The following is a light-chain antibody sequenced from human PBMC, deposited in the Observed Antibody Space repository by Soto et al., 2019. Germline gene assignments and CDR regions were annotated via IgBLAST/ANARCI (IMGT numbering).Light chain of an antibody. CDR2: STN. CDR3: MLYMGSGTVV. V-gene: IGLV8-61*01. Sequence: QTVVTQEPSFSVSPVGTVTLTCGLSSGSVSTSYNPSWYQQTPGQAPRTLIYSTNIRSSVVPDRFSGSILGNKAALTITGAQADDESDYYCMLYMGSGTVVFGGGTKLTVL. CDR1: SGSVSTSYN. J-gene: IGLJ2*01.